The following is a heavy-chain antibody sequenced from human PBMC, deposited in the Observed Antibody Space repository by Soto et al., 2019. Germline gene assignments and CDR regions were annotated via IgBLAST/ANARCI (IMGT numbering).Heavy chain of an antibody. CDR3: ARNRLGYFDY. CDR2: VYYTGTI. Sequence: PSETPSLTCTVSGDSIRSPTFYWGWIRQSPGKGLEWIGSVYYTGTINHNPSLKSRVTISVDTSKNQFSLRVSSVTATDTALYYCARNRLGYFDYWGQGTLVTVSS. CDR1: GDSIRSPTFY. V-gene: IGHV4-39*01. J-gene: IGHJ4*02.